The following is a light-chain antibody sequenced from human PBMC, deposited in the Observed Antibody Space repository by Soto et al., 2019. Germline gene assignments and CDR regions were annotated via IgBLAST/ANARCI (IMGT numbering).Light chain of an antibody. CDR2: GAS. CDR1: QTVTRN. CDR3: HQYNNWPT. Sequence: EIVMTQSPDTLSVSPGERVTLSCRASQTVTRNLAWYQQKPGQSPRLLIYGASTRATGTPARFSGSGSGTEFTLTISSLQSEDFAVYFCHQYNNWPTFGQGTKVEIK. V-gene: IGKV3D-15*01. J-gene: IGKJ1*01.